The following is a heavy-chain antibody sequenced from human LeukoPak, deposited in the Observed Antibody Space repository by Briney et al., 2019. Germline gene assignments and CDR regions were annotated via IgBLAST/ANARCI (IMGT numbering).Heavy chain of an antibody. D-gene: IGHD1-26*01. J-gene: IGHJ4*02. CDR3: ARTVGATLDY. CDR2: IYCSGST. CDR1: GGSISSSSYY. V-gene: IGHV4-39*01. Sequence: PSETLSLTCTVSGGSISSSSYYWGWIRQPPGKGLEWIGSIYCSGSTYYNPSLKSRVTISVDTSKNQFSLKLSSVTAADTAVYYCARTVGATLDYWGQGTLVTVSS.